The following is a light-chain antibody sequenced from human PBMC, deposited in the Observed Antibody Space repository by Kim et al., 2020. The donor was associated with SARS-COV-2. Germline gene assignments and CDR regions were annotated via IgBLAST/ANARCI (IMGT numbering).Light chain of an antibody. V-gene: IGLV3-19*01. CDR3: NSRDSSGNHLI. J-gene: IGLJ2*01. CDR2: GKN. CDR1: SLRSYY. Sequence: SSELTQDPAVSVALGQTVRITCQGDSLRSYYASWYQQKPGQAPILVIYGKNNRPSGIPDRFSGSRLRDTSSLTITGAQAEDEADYYCNSRDSSGNHLIFG.